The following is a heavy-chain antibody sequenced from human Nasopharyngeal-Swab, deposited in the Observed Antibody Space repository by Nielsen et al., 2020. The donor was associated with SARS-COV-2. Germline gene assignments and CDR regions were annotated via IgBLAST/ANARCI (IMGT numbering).Heavy chain of an antibody. CDR3: ARGPIVQLERYYYMDV. J-gene: IGHJ6*03. Sequence: ASVQVSCKASGYTFTSYDINWVRQATGQGLEWMGWMNPNSGNTGYAQKFQGRVTMTRNTSISTAYMELSSLRSEDTAVYYCARGPIVQLERYYYMDVWGKGTTVTVSS. V-gene: IGHV1-8*01. CDR1: GYTFTSYD. D-gene: IGHD1-1*01. CDR2: MNPNSGNT.